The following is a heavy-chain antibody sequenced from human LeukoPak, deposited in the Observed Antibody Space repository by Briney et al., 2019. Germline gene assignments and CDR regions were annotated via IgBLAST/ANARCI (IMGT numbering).Heavy chain of an antibody. CDR1: GEYISNYY. V-gene: IGHV4-59*08. Sequence: SETLSLTCTVSGEYISNYYWSWIRQAPGKGLEWIGYTFYSGDTKYNPSPKSRVTISVDSSRRQFSLRLSSVTAADTAMYYCARSGYGEYGYGLDVWGQGTTVTVSS. J-gene: IGHJ6*02. CDR2: TFYSGDT. CDR3: ARSGYGEYGYGLDV. D-gene: IGHD4-17*01.